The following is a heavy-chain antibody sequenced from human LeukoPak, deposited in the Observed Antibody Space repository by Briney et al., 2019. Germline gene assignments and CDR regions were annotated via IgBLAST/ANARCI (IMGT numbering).Heavy chain of an antibody. CDR3: ARDDVAVTGALDF. V-gene: IGHV3-74*01. D-gene: IGHD6-19*01. CDR1: GFTFSSHW. J-gene: IGHJ4*02. CDR2: INNDGSTS. Sequence: GGSLRLSCAASGFTFSSHWMHWVRQAPGKGLVWVSLINNDGSTSSYADSVKGRFTISRDNSKNTLYLQMNSLRAEDTAVYYCARDDVAVTGALDFWGQGTLVTVSS.